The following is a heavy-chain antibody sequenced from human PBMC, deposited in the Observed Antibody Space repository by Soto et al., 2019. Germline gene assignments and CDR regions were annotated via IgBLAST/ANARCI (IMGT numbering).Heavy chain of an antibody. Sequence: GSLWLTCADSGLSLSDYYMCWIRHAPGKGLEWVSSITSSGSATYYTDAAKGRFTISRDNAKKPLYLQMEGLGAEGTAVYYCARGRYGYGPYCFDYWGQGTLVTVSS. J-gene: IGHJ4*02. CDR3: ARGRYGYGPYCFDY. V-gene: IGHV3-11*01. CDR1: GLSLSDYY. D-gene: IGHD5-18*01. CDR2: ITSSGSAT.